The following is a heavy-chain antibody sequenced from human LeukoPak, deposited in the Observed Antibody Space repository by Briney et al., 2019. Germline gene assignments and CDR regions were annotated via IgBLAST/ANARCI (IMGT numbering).Heavy chain of an antibody. CDR1: GFTFSSYA. J-gene: IGHJ4*02. D-gene: IGHD3-16*02. V-gene: IGHV3-30*04. Sequence: GGSLRLSCAASGFTFSSYAMHWVRQAPGKGLEWVAVISYDGSNKYYADAVKGRFNISRENSKNTLYLQMNSLRAEDTAVYYCARDSGHDYVWGSYRYTSYYFDYWGQGTLVTVSS. CDR3: ARDSGHDYVWGSYRYTSYYFDY. CDR2: ISYDGSNK.